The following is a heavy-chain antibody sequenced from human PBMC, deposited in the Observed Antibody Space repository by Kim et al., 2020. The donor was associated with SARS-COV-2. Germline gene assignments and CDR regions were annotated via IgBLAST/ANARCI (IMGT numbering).Heavy chain of an antibody. V-gene: IGHV3-53*04. CDR2: IYSGGSK. CDR3: AREHDY. J-gene: IGHJ4*02. CDR1: GFTVSSNY. Sequence: GGSLRLSCAASGFTVSSNYMSWVRQAPGKGLEWVSVIYSGGSKYYADAVKSRFTISRHYSKNTRYLQVNSLRAEDTAVYYCAREHDYWGQGTLVTVSS.